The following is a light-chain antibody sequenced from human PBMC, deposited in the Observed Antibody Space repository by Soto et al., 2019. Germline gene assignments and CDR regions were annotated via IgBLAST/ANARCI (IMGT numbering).Light chain of an antibody. Sequence: EIVLTQSPGTLSLSPGEVATLSCRASQSVSSDYVAWYQQRPGQAPRLLFYGASSRATGLPDRFSGRGSGTDFTLIISRLEPEDLAVYYCEQYGDSLTFGGGTKEEIK. V-gene: IGKV3-20*01. CDR3: EQYGDSLT. CDR2: GAS. J-gene: IGKJ4*01. CDR1: QSVSSDY.